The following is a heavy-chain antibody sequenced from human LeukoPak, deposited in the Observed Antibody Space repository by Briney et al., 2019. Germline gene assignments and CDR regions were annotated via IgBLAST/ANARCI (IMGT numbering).Heavy chain of an antibody. V-gene: IGHV1-2*02. CDR3: ARGYYGDYVFAY. D-gene: IGHD4-17*01. CDR2: INPNSGGT. J-gene: IGHJ4*02. Sequence: ASVKVSCKASGGTFSSYAISWVRQAPGQGLEWMGWINPNSGGTNYAQKFQGRVTMTRDTSISTAYMELSRLRSDDTAVYYCARGYYGDYVFAYWGQGTLVTVSS. CDR1: GGTFSSYA.